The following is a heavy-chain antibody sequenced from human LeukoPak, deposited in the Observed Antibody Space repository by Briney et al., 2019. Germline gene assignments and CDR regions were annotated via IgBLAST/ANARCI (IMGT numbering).Heavy chain of an antibody. CDR3: TTWVGAHFDF. CDR1: GFPFSLYS. Sequence: HTGGSLRLSCAASGFPFSLYSMSWVRQAPEKGLEWVSIISSNSETTWYADSVMGRFTISRDNSKNTLYLQMNSLRAEDAAVYFCTTWVGAHFDFWGQGTLVTVSS. CDR2: ISSNSETT. D-gene: IGHD1-26*01. J-gene: IGHJ4*02. V-gene: IGHV3-23*01.